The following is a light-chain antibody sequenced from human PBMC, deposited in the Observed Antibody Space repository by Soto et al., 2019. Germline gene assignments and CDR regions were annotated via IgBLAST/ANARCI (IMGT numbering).Light chain of an antibody. Sequence: QSALTQPASVSGSPGQSITISCTGTSSDVGGYNYVSWYQQHPGKAPKLMIYDVSSRPSEVSNRFSGSKSGNTASLTISGLQTEDEADYYWSAYTISSTYVFGAGTKVTV. CDR3: SAYTISSTYV. CDR2: DVS. CDR1: SSDVGGYNY. V-gene: IGLV2-14*01. J-gene: IGLJ1*01.